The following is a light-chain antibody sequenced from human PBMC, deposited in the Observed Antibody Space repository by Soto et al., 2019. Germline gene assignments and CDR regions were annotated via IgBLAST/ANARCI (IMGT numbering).Light chain of an antibody. J-gene: IGKJ1*01. CDR2: DPS. CDR3: QQYNSDQ. V-gene: IGKV1-5*01. Sequence: DIQMTQSPSTLSASVGDRVTITCRASQSISSWLAWYQQKPGKAPKLLIYDPSSLESGVPSRFSGSGSGTEFTLTISSLQPDDFATYYCQQYNSDQFGQGTKVEIK. CDR1: QSISSW.